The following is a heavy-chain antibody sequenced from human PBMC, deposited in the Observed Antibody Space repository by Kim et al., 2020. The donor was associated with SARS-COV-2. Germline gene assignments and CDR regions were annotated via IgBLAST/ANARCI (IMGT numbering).Heavy chain of an antibody. CDR2: ISYDGSNK. J-gene: IGHJ4*02. D-gene: IGHD3-22*01. CDR3: ARVSHALYYYDSSGYTFDY. CDR1: GFTFSSYG. Sequence: GGSLRLSCAASGFTFSSYGMHWVRQAPGKGLEWVAVISYDGSNKYYADSVKGRFTISRDNSKNTLYLQMNSLRAEDTAVYYCARVSHALYYYDSSGYTFDYWGQGTLVTVSS. V-gene: IGHV3-33*05.